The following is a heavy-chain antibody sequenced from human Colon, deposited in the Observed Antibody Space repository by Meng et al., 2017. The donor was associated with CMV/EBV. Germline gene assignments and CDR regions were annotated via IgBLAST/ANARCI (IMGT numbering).Heavy chain of an antibody. Sequence: GGPLRLSCTASGFTVVSNYMNWVRQAPGKGLEWVALIYSDDKTYYADSVRGRFAISRDRFKNTLFLQMNNLKSEDTALYYCARGGSYSLGDEAFDFWGHGTMVTVSS. CDR1: GFTVVSNY. V-gene: IGHV3-66*02. D-gene: IGHD1-26*01. J-gene: IGHJ3*01. CDR2: IYSDDKT. CDR3: ARGGSYSLGDEAFDF.